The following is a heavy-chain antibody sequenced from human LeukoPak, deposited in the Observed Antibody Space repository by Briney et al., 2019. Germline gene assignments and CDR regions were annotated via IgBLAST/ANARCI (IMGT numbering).Heavy chain of an antibody. CDR1: GGSFSGYY. CDR2: INHSGST. V-gene: IGHV4-34*01. CDR3: ARGVDYYGSGSHEVDY. D-gene: IGHD3-10*01. Sequence: SETLSLTCAVYGGSFSGYYWSWIRQPPGKGLEWIGEINHSGSTNYNPSLKSRVTISVDTSKNQFSLKLGSVTAADTAVYYCARGVDYYGSGSHEVDYWGQGTLVTVSS. J-gene: IGHJ4*02.